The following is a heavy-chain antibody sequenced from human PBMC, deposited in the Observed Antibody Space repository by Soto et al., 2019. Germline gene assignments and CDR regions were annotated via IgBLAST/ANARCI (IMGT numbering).Heavy chain of an antibody. CDR2: IFSNDKK. V-gene: IGHV2-26*01. CDR1: GFSFNDTRMG. J-gene: IGHJ5*02. D-gene: IGHD2-2*02. CDR3: VRMRLYQVSSWFDP. Sequence: QVTLKESGPVLVKPTETLTLTCAVSGFSFNDTRMGVSWIRQPPGKALEWLAHIFSNDKKSYSTSLKSRLTISKDTSKSQVVLTMTNVDPADTATYFCVRMRLYQVSSWFDPWGQGTLVTVSS.